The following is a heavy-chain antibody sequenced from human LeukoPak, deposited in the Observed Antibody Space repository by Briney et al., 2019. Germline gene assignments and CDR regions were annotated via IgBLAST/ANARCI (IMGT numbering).Heavy chain of an antibody. J-gene: IGHJ4*02. CDR3: ATDRKVGSWDPRFNY. CDR2: IRQDDSEK. V-gene: IGHV3-7*01. CDR1: GFTISDYW. D-gene: IGHD1-26*01. Sequence: GGSLRLSCSASGFTISDYWMMWVRQAPGKGLEWVGNIRQDDSEKNNADSVKGRFTISRANTKFSLYLQMNSLRAKATAIYSCATDRKVGSWDPRFNYWCRGTRVPVSS.